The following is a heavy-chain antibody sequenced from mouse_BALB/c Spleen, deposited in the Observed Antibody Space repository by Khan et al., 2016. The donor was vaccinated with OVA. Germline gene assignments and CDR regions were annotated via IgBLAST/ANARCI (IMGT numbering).Heavy chain of an antibody. CDR1: GFSLTGYG. CDR2: IWGDGST. CDR3: ARAYYANYRETMDY. J-gene: IGHJ4*01. Sequence: VQLVETGPGLVAPSQSLSITCTVSGFSLTGYGVNWVRQPPGKGLEWLGMIWGDGSTDYNSALKSRLSISKDNSNSQVSLKMNRLQIDDTARYYWARAYYANYRETMDYWGQGTSVTVSS. V-gene: IGHV2-6-7*01. D-gene: IGHD2-10*01.